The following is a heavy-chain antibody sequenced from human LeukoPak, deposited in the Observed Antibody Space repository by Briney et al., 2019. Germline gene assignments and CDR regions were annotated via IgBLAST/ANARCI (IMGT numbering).Heavy chain of an antibody. Sequence: GASLKDSCKASRYTFTGYYIHWVRPTPGQGLERMGWINPNSGGTNYAQKFQGRVTMTRDTSISTAYMELSRLRSDDTAVYYCAREVGYGKPNWFDPWGQGTLVTVSS. CDR3: AREVGYGKPNWFDP. J-gene: IGHJ5*02. CDR1: RYTFTGYY. CDR2: INPNSGGT. D-gene: IGHD5-12*01. V-gene: IGHV1-2*02.